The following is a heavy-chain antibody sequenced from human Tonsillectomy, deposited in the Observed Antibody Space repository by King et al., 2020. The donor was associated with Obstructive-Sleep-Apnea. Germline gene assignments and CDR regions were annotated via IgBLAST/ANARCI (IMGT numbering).Heavy chain of an antibody. V-gene: IGHV3-9*01. CDR2: ISWNSGSI. CDR3: AKDRHGSGSYFDY. D-gene: IGHD3-10*01. Sequence: VQLVESGGGLVQPGRSLRLSCAASGFTFDDYAMHWVRQAPGKGLEWVSGISWNSGSIGYADSVKGRFTISRDNAKNSLYLQMNSLRAGDTAVYYCAKDRHGSGSYFDYWGQGTLVTVSS. J-gene: IGHJ4*02. CDR1: GFTFDDYA.